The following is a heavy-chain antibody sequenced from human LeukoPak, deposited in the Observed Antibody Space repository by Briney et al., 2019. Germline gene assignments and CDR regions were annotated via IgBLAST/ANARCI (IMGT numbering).Heavy chain of an antibody. J-gene: IGHJ4*02. CDR3: ARLGAEQGLLLFDY. CDR2: ISPGDSDT. D-gene: IGHD6-19*01. V-gene: IGHV5-51*01. CDR1: GYSFTSYW. Sequence: GESLKISCKGSGYSFTSYWIGWVRQMPGKGLEWMGIISPGDSDTRYSPSFQGQVTISPDKSITTAYLQWSSLKASGTAMYYFARLGAEQGLLLFDYWGQGTLVTVSS.